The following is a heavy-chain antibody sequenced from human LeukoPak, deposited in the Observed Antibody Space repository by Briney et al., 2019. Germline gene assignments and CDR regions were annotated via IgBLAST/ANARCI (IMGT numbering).Heavy chain of an antibody. CDR2: IYTSGST. Sequence: SETLSLTCTVSGGSISSGSYYWSWIRQPAGKGLEWIGRIYTSGSTNYNPSLKSRVTISVDTSKNQFSLKLSSVTAADTAVYYCARVGVAGIGEYYFDYWGQGTLVTVSS. CDR3: ARVGVAGIGEYYFDY. CDR1: GGSISSGSYY. J-gene: IGHJ4*02. D-gene: IGHD6-19*01. V-gene: IGHV4-61*02.